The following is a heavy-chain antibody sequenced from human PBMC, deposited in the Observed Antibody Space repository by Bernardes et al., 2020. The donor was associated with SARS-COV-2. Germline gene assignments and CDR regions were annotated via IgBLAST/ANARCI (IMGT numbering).Heavy chain of an antibody. D-gene: IGHD3-3*01. CDR1: GFTFSSYA. CDR2: ITGSGGNT. Sequence: GWSLRLSCAASGFTFSSYAMSWVRQAPGKGLEWVSVITGSGGNTYYADSVKGRFTISRDNSKNTLYLQMNSLRVEDTAVYYCAKVSGYDFWSGSSVYWGQGTLVTVSS. J-gene: IGHJ4*02. CDR3: AKVSGYDFWSGSSVY. V-gene: IGHV3-23*01.